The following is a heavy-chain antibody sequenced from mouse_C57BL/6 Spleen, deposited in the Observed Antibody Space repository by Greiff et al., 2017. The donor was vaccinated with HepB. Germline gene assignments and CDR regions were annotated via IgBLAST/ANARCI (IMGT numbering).Heavy chain of an antibody. CDR2: INPSSGYT. CDR1: GYTFTSYW. Sequence: ESGAELAKPGASVKLSCKASGYTFTSYWMHWVKQRPGQGLEWIGYINPSSGYTKYNQKFKDKATLTADKSSSTAYMQLSSLTYEDSAVYYCAKGYYGSNYAMDYWGQGTSVTVSS. V-gene: IGHV1-7*01. J-gene: IGHJ4*01. D-gene: IGHD1-1*01. CDR3: AKGYYGSNYAMDY.